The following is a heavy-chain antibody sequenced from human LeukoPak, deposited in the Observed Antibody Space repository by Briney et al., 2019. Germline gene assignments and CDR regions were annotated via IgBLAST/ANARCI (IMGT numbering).Heavy chain of an antibody. CDR2: IYYSGST. CDR3: ARDSNPGNWFDP. CDR1: GGSISSYC. D-gene: IGHD4-11*01. V-gene: IGHV4-59*01. J-gene: IGHJ5*02. Sequence: SETLSLTCTVSGGSISSYCWSWIRQPPGKGLEWIGYIYYSGSTNYNPSLKSRVTISVDTSKNQFSLKLSSVTAADTAVYYCARDSNPGNWFDPWGQGTLVTVSS.